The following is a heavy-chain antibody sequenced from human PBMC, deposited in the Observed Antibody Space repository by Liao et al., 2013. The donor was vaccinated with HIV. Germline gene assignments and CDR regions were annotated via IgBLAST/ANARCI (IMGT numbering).Heavy chain of an antibody. CDR1: GGSISGFY. Sequence: QVQLQESGPGLVRPSETLSLTCTVSGGSISGFYWNWIRQPAGGLEWIGRMFMLGHQLQPPLKSRLTLSLDTSKSQFSLTLSSVTAADTAVYYCAREFDDYDNSGKGAFDLWGQGTMVTISS. CDR3: AREFDDYDNSGKGAFDL. V-gene: IGHV4-4*07. J-gene: IGHJ3*01. CDR2: MFMLGH. D-gene: IGHD3-22*01.